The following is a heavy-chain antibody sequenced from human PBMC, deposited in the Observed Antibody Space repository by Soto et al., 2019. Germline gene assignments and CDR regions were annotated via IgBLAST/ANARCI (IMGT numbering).Heavy chain of an antibody. CDR3: ARALDYYDSSGYYRPYYFDY. J-gene: IGHJ4*02. CDR2: IYHSGST. V-gene: IGHV4-38-2*01. D-gene: IGHD3-22*01. CDR1: GYSISIGCY. Sequence: ASETLSLTCAVSGYSISIGCYWGWIRQPPGRGLEWIGSIYHSGSTYYNPSLKSRVTISVDTSKNQFSLKLTSVTAADTAVYYCARALDYYDSSGYYRPYYFDYWGQGTLVTVSS.